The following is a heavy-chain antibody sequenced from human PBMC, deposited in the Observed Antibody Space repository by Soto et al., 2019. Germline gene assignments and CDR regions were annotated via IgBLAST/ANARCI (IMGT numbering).Heavy chain of an antibody. CDR3: AKDGAPGVDYIWGSYRSGFDY. V-gene: IGHV3-23*01. CDR2: ISGSGGST. J-gene: IGHJ4*02. Sequence: EVQLLESGGGLVQPGGSLRLSCAASGFTFSSYAMSWVRQTPGKGLEWVSAISGSGGSTYYADSVKGRFTISRDNSKKTLYLQMNSVRAEDTAVYYCAKDGAPGVDYIWGSYRSGFDYWGQGTLVTVSS. D-gene: IGHD3-16*02. CDR1: GFTFSSYA.